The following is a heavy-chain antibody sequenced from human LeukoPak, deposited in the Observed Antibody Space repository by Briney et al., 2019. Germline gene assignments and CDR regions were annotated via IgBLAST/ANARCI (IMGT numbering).Heavy chain of an antibody. CDR3: ARGRYGGNFYDS. J-gene: IGHJ4*02. CDR1: GYAFNNYA. V-gene: IGHV1-8*03. D-gene: IGHD4-23*01. CDR2: VNPTSGDT. Sequence: ASLKLSCTASGYAFNNYALNWVRQAPGQGLEWMGWVNPTSGDTGLIKTVKSRVTITRDNSLSTAYMEMSSLRVEDTAVYYCARGRYGGNFYDSWGQGTLVTVSS.